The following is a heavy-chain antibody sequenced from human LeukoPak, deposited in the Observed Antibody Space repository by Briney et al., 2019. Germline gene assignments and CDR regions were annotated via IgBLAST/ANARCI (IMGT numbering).Heavy chain of an antibody. V-gene: IGHV3-43*01. CDR3: AKDMGYSSNWYPYDY. D-gene: IGHD6-13*01. Sequence: GGSLRLSWAASGFIFGDYAMHWVRQPPGKGLEWVSFISWNGGSTYYTDSVKGRFTISRDNSKNSLYLQMNSLTTEDTAFYYCAKDMGYSSNWYPYDYWGRGTLVTVS. CDR1: GFIFGDYA. J-gene: IGHJ4*02. CDR2: ISWNGGST.